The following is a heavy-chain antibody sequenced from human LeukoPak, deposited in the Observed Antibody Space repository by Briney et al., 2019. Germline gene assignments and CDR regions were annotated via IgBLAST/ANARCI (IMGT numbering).Heavy chain of an antibody. CDR2: INHSGST. CDR1: GGSFSGYY. D-gene: IGHD3-22*01. V-gene: IGHV4-34*01. CDR3: ASGPTYYYDSSGYS. Sequence: SETLSLTCAVYGGSFSGYYWSWIRQPPGKGLEWIGEINHSGSTNYNPSLKSRVTISVDTSKNQFSLKLSSVTAADTAVYHCASGPTYYYDSSGYSWGQGTLVTVSS. J-gene: IGHJ4*02.